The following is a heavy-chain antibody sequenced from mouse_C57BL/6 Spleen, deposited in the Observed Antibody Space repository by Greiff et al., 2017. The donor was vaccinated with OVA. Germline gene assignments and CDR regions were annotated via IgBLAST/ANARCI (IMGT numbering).Heavy chain of an antibody. V-gene: IGHV1-82*01. CDR2: ISPGDGDT. CDR3: AREHYYDVDYAMDY. J-gene: IGHJ4*01. CDR1: GYAFSSSW. Sequence: QVQLQQSGPELVKPGASVKISCTASGYAFSSSWMNWVKQRPGKGLEWIGRISPGDGDTNYNGKFKGKATLTADKSTSTAYMQLSSLTSEDSAVYFCAREHYYDVDYAMDYWGQGTSVTVSS. D-gene: IGHD1-1*01.